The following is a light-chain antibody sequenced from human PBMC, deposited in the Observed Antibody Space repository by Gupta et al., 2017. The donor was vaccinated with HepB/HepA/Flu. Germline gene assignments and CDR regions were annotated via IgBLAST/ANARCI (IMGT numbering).Light chain of an antibody. V-gene: IGKV1-39*01. Sequence: DIQMTQSPSSLSASVGDTVTITCRASQNIAKFLNWYQQKPGKPPRLLIHGASSLRSGVPSRFSGNGSGTDFALIISMLQPEEFATYYCQQSDSVLRTFGQGTKLAI. CDR2: GAS. CDR1: QNIAKF. CDR3: QQSDSVLRT. J-gene: IGKJ2*01.